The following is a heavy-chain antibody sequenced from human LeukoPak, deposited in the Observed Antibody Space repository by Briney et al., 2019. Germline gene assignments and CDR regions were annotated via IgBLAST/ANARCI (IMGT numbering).Heavy chain of an antibody. J-gene: IGHJ4*02. CDR1: GGSISSYY. CDR2: IYYSGST. V-gene: IGHV4-59*01. CDR3: ARAGPRYFDWLGY. D-gene: IGHD3-9*01. Sequence: PSETLSLTCTVSGGSISSYYWSWIRQPPGKGLEWIGYIYYSGSTNYNPSLKGRVTISVDTSKNQFSLKLSSVTAADTAVYYCARAGPRYFDWLGYWGQGTLVTVSS.